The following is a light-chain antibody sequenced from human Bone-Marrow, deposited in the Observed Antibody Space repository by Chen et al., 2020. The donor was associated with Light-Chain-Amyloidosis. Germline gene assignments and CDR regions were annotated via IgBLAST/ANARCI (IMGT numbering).Light chain of an antibody. J-gene: IGKJ5*01. CDR3: QHRSNWPLT. V-gene: IGKV3-11*01. CDR1: QSVSSY. Sequence: EIVLTQSPATLSLSPGERATLSCRASQSVSSYLAWYQQKPGQAPRLLIYDASNRATGIPARFSGSGSGTDFTLTISTLEPEDFAVYYCQHRSNWPLTFGPGTRLEIK. CDR2: DAS.